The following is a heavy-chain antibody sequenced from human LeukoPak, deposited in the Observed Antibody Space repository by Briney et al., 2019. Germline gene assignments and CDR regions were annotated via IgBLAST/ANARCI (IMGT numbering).Heavy chain of an antibody. V-gene: IGHV3-23*01. CDR3: AKRADLRGVFDY. CDR2: INTGGGST. CDR1: GFTFTSYA. J-gene: IGHJ4*02. Sequence: GGSLRLSCAASGFTFTSYAMSWVRQAPGKGLEWVSSINTGGGSTYYADSVKGRFTISRDNSKNTLYLQMNSLRAEDTAVYYCAKRADLRGVFDYWGQGTLVTVSS. D-gene: IGHD1-26*01.